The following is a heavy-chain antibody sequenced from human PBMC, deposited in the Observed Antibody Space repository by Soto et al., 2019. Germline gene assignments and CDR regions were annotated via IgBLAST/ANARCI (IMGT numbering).Heavy chain of an antibody. CDR1: GYSFTTHG. V-gene: IGHV1-18*04. CDR2: ISAYNGDT. Sequence: ASVKVSCKSSGYSFTTHGISWVRRAPGHGLEWMGWISAYNGDTHYVQRFQGRLTMTTDTSTSTAYMELRSLTSDDTAVYYCARDPPFSGILRGTPLMDVWGQGTTVTVSS. D-gene: IGHD4-17*01. CDR3: ARDPPFSGILRGTPLMDV. J-gene: IGHJ6*02.